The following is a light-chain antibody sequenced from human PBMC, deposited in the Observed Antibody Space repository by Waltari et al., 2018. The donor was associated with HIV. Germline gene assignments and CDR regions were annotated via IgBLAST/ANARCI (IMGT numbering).Light chain of an antibody. J-gene: IGLJ2*01. CDR1: SLRSHY. V-gene: IGLV3-19*01. CDR3: DSRDSKSDHLL. Sequence: SSELTQDPAASVALGQTIRITCQGDSLRSHYATWYQKRPGQAHVLVFSGKNTRPSGLPDRFSGSSSGNTASLNSTGAQAEDEAVYYCDSRDSKSDHLLFGGGTKLTVL. CDR2: GKN.